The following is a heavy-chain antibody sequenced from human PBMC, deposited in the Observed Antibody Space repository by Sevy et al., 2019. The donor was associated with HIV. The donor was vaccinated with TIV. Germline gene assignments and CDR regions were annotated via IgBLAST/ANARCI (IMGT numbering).Heavy chain of an antibody. CDR3: ARDQSVAGIDY. J-gene: IGHJ4*02. D-gene: IGHD6-19*01. V-gene: IGHV3-73*01. CDR2: IRRKANTYAT. Sequence: GGSLRLSCAASGFTFSGSAIHWVRQASGKGLEWVARIRRKANTYATSYAESVKGRFTISRDDSKNTAYLQMNSLRAEDTAVYYCARDQSVAGIDYWGQGTLVTVSS. CDR1: GFTFSGSA.